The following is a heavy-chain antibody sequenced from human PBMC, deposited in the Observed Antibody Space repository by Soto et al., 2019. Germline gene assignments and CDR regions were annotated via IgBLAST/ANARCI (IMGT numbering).Heavy chain of an antibody. CDR2: ISAYNGNT. J-gene: IGHJ5*02. D-gene: IGHD6-13*01. CDR1: GYTFTSYG. Sequence: QVQLVQSGAEVKKPGASVKVSCKASGYTFTSYGISWVRQAPGQGLEWMGWISAYNGNTNYAQKLQSRVTMTTDTSTSTAYMELRSVRSDDTAVYYCARTGSSWYSGGVGWFDPWGQGTLVTVSS. V-gene: IGHV1-18*01. CDR3: ARTGSSWYSGGVGWFDP.